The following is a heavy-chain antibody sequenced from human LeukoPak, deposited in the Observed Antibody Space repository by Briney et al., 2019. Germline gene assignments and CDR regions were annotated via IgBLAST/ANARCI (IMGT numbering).Heavy chain of an antibody. CDR3: TTTTRPN. J-gene: IGHJ4*02. CDR1: TFNFTNAW. CDR2: IKSNTDGGTT. D-gene: IGHD1-1*01. Sequence: GGPLRRSFAGSTFNFTNAWMNWVRPAPGRGRGWVGRIKSNTDGGTTDYAAPVKGRFTISRDDSKNTLYLQMSSLKTEDTAVYYCTTTTRPNWGQGTLVTVSS. V-gene: IGHV3-15*01.